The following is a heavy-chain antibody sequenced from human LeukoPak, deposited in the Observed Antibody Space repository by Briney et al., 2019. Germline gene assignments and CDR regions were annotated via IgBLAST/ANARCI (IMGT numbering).Heavy chain of an antibody. CDR2: IIPILCIA. CDR3: ARGNSYYYDFWSGYYTHNWFDP. Sequence: SVKVSCKASGGTFSSYAISWVRQAPGQGLEWMGRIIPILCIANYAQKFQGRVTITADKSTSTAYMELSSLRSEDTAVYYCARGNSYYYDFWSGYYTHNWFDPWGQGTLVTVSS. CDR1: GGTFSSYA. D-gene: IGHD3-3*01. J-gene: IGHJ5*02. V-gene: IGHV1-69*04.